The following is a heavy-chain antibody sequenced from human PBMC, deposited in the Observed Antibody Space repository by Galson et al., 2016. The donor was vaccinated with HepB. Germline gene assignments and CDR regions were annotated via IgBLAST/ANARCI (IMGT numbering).Heavy chain of an antibody. CDR2: IYYSGST. V-gene: IGHV4-31*03. Sequence: TLSLTCIVSGGSISSRGYYWNWIRQHPEKGLEWIGYIYYSGSTYYNPSLKSRVTISVDTSKNQFSLKLSSVTAADTAVYYCARGTYGGRFFDYWGQGTLVTVSS. CDR1: GGSISSRGYY. J-gene: IGHJ4*02. CDR3: ARGTYGGRFFDY. D-gene: IGHD4-23*01.